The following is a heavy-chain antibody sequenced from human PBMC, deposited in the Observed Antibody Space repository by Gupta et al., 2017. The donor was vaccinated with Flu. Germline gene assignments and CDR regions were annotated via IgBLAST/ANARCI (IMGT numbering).Heavy chain of an antibody. Sequence: QVQLQQWGAGLLKPSETLSLTCAVYGGSFSGYYWSWIRQPPGKGLEWIGEINHSGSTNYNPSLKSRVTISVDTSKNQFSLKLSSVTAADTAVYYCHQRSSPQHHRGYYYYYGMDVWGQGTTVTVSS. V-gene: IGHV4-34*01. CDR3: HQRSSPQHHRGYYYYYGMDV. CDR1: GGSFSGYY. D-gene: IGHD6-25*01. CDR2: INHSGST. J-gene: IGHJ6*02.